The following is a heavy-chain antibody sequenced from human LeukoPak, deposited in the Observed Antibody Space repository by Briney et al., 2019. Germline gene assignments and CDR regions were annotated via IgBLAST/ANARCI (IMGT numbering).Heavy chain of an antibody. CDR3: ARDRGSLGWFDP. Sequence: SSVKVSCMASGCTFTGYYMHWVRPAPGQGRDWMGWINPNSGGTNYAQKFQGRVTMARDTSISTAYMEVSRLRSDDTAVYYCARDRGSLGWFDPWGQGTLVTVSS. V-gene: IGHV1-2*02. J-gene: IGHJ5*02. CDR2: INPNSGGT. CDR1: GCTFTGYY. D-gene: IGHD3-16*01.